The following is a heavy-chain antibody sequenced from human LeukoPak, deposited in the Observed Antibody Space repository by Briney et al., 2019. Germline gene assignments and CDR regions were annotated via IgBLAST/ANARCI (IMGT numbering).Heavy chain of an antibody. Sequence: SETLSLTCTVSGGSISSSSYYWGWIRQPPGKGLEWIGSIYYSGSTYYNPSLKSRVTISVDTSKNQFSLKLSSVTAADTAVYYCARDGTRVTVTTSDAFDIWGQGTMVTVSS. CDR1: GGSISSSSYY. J-gene: IGHJ3*02. V-gene: IGHV4-39*07. CDR3: ARDGTRVTVTTSDAFDI. D-gene: IGHD4-17*01. CDR2: IYYSGST.